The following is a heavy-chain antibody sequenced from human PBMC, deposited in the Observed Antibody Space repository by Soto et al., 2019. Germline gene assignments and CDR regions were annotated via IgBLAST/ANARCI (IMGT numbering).Heavy chain of an antibody. CDR2: IIPMFGTT. CDR1: GGTLNNYG. Sequence: QVQLVQSGAEVKKPGSSVKVSCKASGGTLNNYGLAWVRQAPGKGLEWVGGIIPMFGTTSSAQKFQGRVTITADRSANTAYMELNSLRSDDTAVYYCAKDGRAWVQLVSQGFFDSWGQGTLVTVSS. D-gene: IGHD1-1*01. CDR3: AKDGRAWVQLVSQGFFDS. V-gene: IGHV1-69*06. J-gene: IGHJ5*01.